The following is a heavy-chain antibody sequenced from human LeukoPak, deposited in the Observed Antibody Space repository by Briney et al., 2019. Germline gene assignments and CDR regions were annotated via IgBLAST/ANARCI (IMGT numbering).Heavy chain of an antibody. CDR1: GGSISSGGYY. Sequence: PSETLSLTCTVSGGSISSGGYYWSWIRQHPGKGLEWIGYIYYSGSTYYNPSLKSRVTISVDTSKNQFSLKLSSVTAADTAVYYCASTIFGVDLQIDPWGQGTLVTVSS. J-gene: IGHJ5*02. CDR3: ASTIFGVDLQIDP. D-gene: IGHD3-3*01. CDR2: IYYSGST. V-gene: IGHV4-31*03.